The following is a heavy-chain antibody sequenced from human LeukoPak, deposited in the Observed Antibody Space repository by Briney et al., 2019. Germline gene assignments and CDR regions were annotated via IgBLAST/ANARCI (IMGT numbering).Heavy chain of an antibody. Sequence: PSETLSLTCTVSGGSISGGSYYWSWIRQPAGKGLEWIGRIYTSGSTNYNPSLKSRVTISVDTSKNQFSLKLSSVTAADTAVYYCARDTSDFWSGYFDPWGQGTLVTVSS. CDR2: IYTSGST. V-gene: IGHV4-61*02. CDR3: ARDTSDFWSGYFDP. J-gene: IGHJ5*02. D-gene: IGHD3-3*01. CDR1: GGSISGGSYY.